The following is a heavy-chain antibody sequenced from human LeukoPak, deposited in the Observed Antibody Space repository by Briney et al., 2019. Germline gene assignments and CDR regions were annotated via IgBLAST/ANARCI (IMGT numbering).Heavy chain of an antibody. CDR2: ISGSGGST. V-gene: IGHV3-23*01. D-gene: IGHD3-10*01. CDR1: GFTFSRYA. Sequence: PGGSLRLSCAGSGFTFSRYAMSTVRQAPGKGLEWVSAISGSGGSTDYPDSVKGRFTISRDNSKNTSYLQMNSLRAEDTAVYYCAKDSGRTVDAFDIWGQGTMVTVSS. J-gene: IGHJ3*02. CDR3: AKDSGRTVDAFDI.